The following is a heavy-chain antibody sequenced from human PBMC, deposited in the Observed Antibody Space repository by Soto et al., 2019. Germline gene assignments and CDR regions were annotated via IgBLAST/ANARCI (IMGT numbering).Heavy chain of an antibody. J-gene: IGHJ6*02. CDR2: INPNSGAT. CDR1: EYTFTGYY. Sequence: QVQLVQSGAEVKKPGASVKVSCKASEYTFTGYYLHWVRQAPGQGLEWMGWINPNSGATTYAQKFQGRVTMTRDTSISTAYMELSRLRSDATAVYYCARDLHPPRLYSTSSGLIYYFGMDVWGQGTTVTVSS. D-gene: IGHD6-6*01. CDR3: ARDLHPPRLYSTSSGLIYYFGMDV. V-gene: IGHV1-2*02.